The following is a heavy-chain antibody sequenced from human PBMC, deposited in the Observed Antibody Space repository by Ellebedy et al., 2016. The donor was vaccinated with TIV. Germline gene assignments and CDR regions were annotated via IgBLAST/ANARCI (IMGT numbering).Heavy chain of an antibody. J-gene: IGHJ4*02. V-gene: IGHV4-61*01. CDR1: GGSVSSRNFY. CDR3: ARHWEDTAVAPSFDY. D-gene: IGHD5-18*01. CDR2: IYYSGST. Sequence: MPGGSLRLSCTVSGGSVSSRNFYRTWIRQPPGKGLEWIGYIYYSGSTNYNPSLKSRVTISVDTSKNQLSLKLSSVTAADTAVYYCARHWEDTAVAPSFDYWGQGSLVTVSS.